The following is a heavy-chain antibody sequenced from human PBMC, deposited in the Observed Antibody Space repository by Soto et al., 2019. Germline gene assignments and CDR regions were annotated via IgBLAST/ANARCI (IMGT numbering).Heavy chain of an antibody. CDR2: IYSGGST. CDR1: GFTVSSNY. J-gene: IGHJ3*02. CDR3: ARGGDGYNSDAFDI. D-gene: IGHD5-12*01. V-gene: IGHV3-66*01. Sequence: GGSLRLSCAASGFTVSSNYMSWVRQAPGKGLEWVSVIYSGGSTYYADSVKGRFTISRDNSKNTLYLQMNSLRAEDTAVYYCARGGDGYNSDAFDIWGQGTMVTVSS.